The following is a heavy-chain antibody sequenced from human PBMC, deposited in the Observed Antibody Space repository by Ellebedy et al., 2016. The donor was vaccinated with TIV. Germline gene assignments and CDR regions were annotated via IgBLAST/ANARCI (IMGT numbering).Heavy chain of an antibody. Sequence: GESLKISXAASGLTFSDYGLSWVRQASGKGLEWVSAISRFGGRTYYAESVKGRFTISRDNSKNTLYLQMNSLRVEDTAVYYCAKELVGKPMAGTTDYWGQGALVTVSS. CDR1: GLTFSDYG. J-gene: IGHJ4*02. D-gene: IGHD6-19*01. CDR3: AKELVGKPMAGTTDY. V-gene: IGHV3-23*01. CDR2: ISRFGGRT.